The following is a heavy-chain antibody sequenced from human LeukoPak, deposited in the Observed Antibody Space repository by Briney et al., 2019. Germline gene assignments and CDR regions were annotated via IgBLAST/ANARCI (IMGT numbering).Heavy chain of an antibody. D-gene: IGHD2-8*01. CDR1: GYSFTSYW. CDR2: IYPGDSDT. Sequence: GESLKISCKGSGYSFTSYWIGWVRQMPGKGLEWMGIIYPGDSDTRYSPSFQGQVTISADKSISTAYLQWSSLKASDTAMYYCARLSMDGPRLGYYYYGMDVWGKGTTVTVSS. J-gene: IGHJ6*04. V-gene: IGHV5-51*01. CDR3: ARLSMDGPRLGYYYYGMDV.